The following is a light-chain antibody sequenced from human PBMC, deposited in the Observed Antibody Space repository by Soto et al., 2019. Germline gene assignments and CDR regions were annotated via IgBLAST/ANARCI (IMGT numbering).Light chain of an antibody. CDR2: GNN. Sequence: QSVLTQPPSVSGAPGQRVTISCTGSSSNIGAGYDVHWYQQLPGTAPKLLIYGNNNRPSGVPDRFSGSKSGTSASLAITGLQAEDEADYYCQSYDSSLSGVVFGGATNLTVL. CDR1: SSNIGAGYD. V-gene: IGLV1-40*01. CDR3: QSYDSSLSGVV. J-gene: IGLJ2*01.